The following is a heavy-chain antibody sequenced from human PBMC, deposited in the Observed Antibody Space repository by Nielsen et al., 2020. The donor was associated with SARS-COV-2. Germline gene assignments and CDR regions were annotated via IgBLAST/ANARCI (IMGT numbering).Heavy chain of an antibody. V-gene: IGHV4-31*03. CDR1: GGSISSGYYY. Sequence: SETLPLTCTVSGGSISSGYYYWSWIRQHPGKGLEWIGYVQHSGSPYYNPSLKSRLTLSLDTSKNQFSLKMTSVTAADTAVYYCARVTAMAIDRDYWGQGTLVTVSS. CDR2: VQHSGSP. J-gene: IGHJ4*02. CDR3: ARVTAMAIDRDY. D-gene: IGHD5-18*01.